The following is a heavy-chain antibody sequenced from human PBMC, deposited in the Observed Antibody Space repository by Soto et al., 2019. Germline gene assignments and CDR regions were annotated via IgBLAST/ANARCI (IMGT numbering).Heavy chain of an antibody. CDR3: ARSFPDCSGGSCLNYYYYYYMDV. CDR1: GYTFTSYG. CDR2: ISAYNGNT. D-gene: IGHD2-15*01. Sequence: QVQLVQSGAEVKKPGASVKVSCKASGYTFTSYGISWVRQAPGQGLEWMGWISAYNGNTNYAQKRQGRVTMTTDKSTSTAYMELRSLRSDDTAVYYCARSFPDCSGGSCLNYYYYYYMDVWGKGTTVTVSS. J-gene: IGHJ6*03. V-gene: IGHV1-18*01.